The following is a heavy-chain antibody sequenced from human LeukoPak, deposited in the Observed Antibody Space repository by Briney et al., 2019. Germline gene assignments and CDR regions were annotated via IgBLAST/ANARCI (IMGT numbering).Heavy chain of an antibody. CDR3: ARDGWDTMTFDP. D-gene: IGHD3-22*01. CDR1: GGSFSCYY. CDR2: INHSGST. J-gene: IGHJ5*02. Sequence: SETLSLPSAVYGGSFSCYYWRWIRPPPGKGRGWIGEINHSGSTNDNPSLKCRVTISVDTSKKQFSLKLSSVTAPDTAVYYCARDGWDTMTFDPWGQGTLVTVSS. V-gene: IGHV4-34*01.